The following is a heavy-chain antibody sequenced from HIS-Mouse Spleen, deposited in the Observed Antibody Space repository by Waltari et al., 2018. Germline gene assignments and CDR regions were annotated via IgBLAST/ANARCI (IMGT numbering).Heavy chain of an antibody. V-gene: IGHV1-2*02. CDR1: GYTFPGYS. D-gene: IGHD1-7*01. CDR3: ARDRPGITGTSTRFDAFDI. Sequence: QVQLVQSGAEVQKPGASVKVSCKASGYTFPGYSLHWVRLAPGTGLEWMGWINPNRGGTNYAQKFQGRVTMTRDTSISTAYMELSRLRSDDTAVYYCARDRPGITGTSTRFDAFDIWGQGTMVTVSS. J-gene: IGHJ3*02. CDR2: INPNRGGT.